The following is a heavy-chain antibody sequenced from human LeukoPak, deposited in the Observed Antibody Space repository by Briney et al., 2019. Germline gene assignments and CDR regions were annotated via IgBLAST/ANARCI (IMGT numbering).Heavy chain of an antibody. V-gene: IGHV3-30*04. J-gene: IGHJ6*02. CDR3: ARGRYYGMDV. CDR2: ISYDGSNR. Sequence: GRSLRLSCAASGFTFSSYAMHWVRQAPGKGLEWAAVISYDGSNRYYADSVKGRFNISRDNSKNTLYLQMNSLRAEDTAVYYCARGRYYGMDVWGQGTTVTVSS. CDR1: GFTFSSYA.